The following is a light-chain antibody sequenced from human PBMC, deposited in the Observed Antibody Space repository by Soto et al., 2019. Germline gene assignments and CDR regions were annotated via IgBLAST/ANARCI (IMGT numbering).Light chain of an antibody. J-gene: IGLJ7*01. CDR3: AAWDDSLNAAV. V-gene: IGLV1-44*01. CDR2: NNN. CDR1: SSNIGSNT. Sequence: QTVVTQPPSASGTPGQRVTISCSGSSSNIGSNTVNWYQQLPGTAPKLLIYNNNQRPSGVPDRFSGSKSGTSASLAISGLQSEDEADYYCAAWDDSLNAAVFGGGTQLTVL.